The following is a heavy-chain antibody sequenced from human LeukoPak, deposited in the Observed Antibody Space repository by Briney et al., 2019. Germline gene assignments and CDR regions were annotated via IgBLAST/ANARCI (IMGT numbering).Heavy chain of an antibody. CDR3: ARPTPYYYDSSGYYGAFDI. CDR1: GFTFSSYS. CDR2: ISSSSSYI. Sequence: KSGGSLRLSCAASGFTFSSYSMNWVRQAPGKGLEWVLSISSSSSYIYYADSVKGRFTISRDNAKNSLYLQMNSLRAEDTAVYYCARPTPYYYDSSGYYGAFDIWGQGTMVTVSS. V-gene: IGHV3-21*01. J-gene: IGHJ3*02. D-gene: IGHD3-22*01.